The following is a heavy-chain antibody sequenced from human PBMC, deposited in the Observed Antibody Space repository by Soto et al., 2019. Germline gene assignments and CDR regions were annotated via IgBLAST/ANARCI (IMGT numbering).Heavy chain of an antibody. J-gene: IGHJ4*02. CDR3: ANYSRRTSCFSGGLEH. D-gene: IGHD2-2*01. Sequence: QVQLVESGGGVVQPGRSLRLSCAASGFTFSSYGMHWVRQAPGKGLEWVAVISDDGSNKYYADSVKGRFTISRDNSKNTLYLQMKSLRAEDTAVYYCANYSRRTSCFSGGLEHWGQGTLVTVSS. CDR1: GFTFSSYG. CDR2: ISDDGSNK. V-gene: IGHV3-30*18.